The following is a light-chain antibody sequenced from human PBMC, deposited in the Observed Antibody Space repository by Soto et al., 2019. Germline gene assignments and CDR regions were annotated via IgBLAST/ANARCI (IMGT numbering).Light chain of an antibody. J-gene: IGKJ2*01. CDR1: QSVSSSY. V-gene: IGKV3-20*01. CDR2: GAS. CDR3: QQYGSSPMYT. Sequence: EIVLTQSPGTLSLSPGERATLSCRASQSVSSSYLAWYQQKPGQAPRLLIYGASSRGTGITDRFSGSGSGTDFTLTIIRLEPEDCDVYYCQQYGSSPMYTFGQGTKLEIK.